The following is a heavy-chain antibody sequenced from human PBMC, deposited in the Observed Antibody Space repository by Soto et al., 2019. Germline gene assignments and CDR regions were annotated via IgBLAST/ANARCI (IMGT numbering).Heavy chain of an antibody. D-gene: IGHD3-10*01. V-gene: IGHV1-69*13. CDR1: GGTFSSYA. CDR3: ARVPPMVRGVIRYYYYGMDV. J-gene: IGHJ6*02. CDR2: IIPIFGSA. Sequence: ASVKVSCKASGGTFSSYAISWVRQAPGQGPEWMGGIIPIFGSANYAQKFQGRVTITADESTSTAYMELSSLRSEDRAVDYCARVPPMVRGVIRYYYYGMDVWGQGTTVTVSS.